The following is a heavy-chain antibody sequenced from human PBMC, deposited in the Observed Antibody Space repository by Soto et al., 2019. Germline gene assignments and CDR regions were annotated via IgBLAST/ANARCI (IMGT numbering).Heavy chain of an antibody. V-gene: IGHV3-23*01. D-gene: IGHD2-21*02. Sequence: GGSLRLSCAASGSTFSSYAMSWVRQAPGKGLEWVSAISGSGGSTYYADSVKGRFTISRDNSKNTLYLQMNSLRAEDTAVYYCAKQNGYGGNSELEYWGQGTLVTVSS. CDR2: ISGSGGST. CDR3: AKQNGYGGNSELEY. CDR1: GSTFSSYA. J-gene: IGHJ4*02.